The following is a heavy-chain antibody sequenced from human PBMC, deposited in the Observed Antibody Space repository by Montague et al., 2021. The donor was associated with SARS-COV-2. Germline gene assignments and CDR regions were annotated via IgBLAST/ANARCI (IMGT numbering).Heavy chain of an antibody. CDR1: GDCMSHCY. Sequence: SETLSLTCTGDGDCMSHCYRGWIRQPPGKTLDRIGYSYSSGGTKYNPSLKSRVTISVDTSKNQFSLKLSSVTAADTAVYYCARHALGYFDWLNEGYFDYWGQGTLVPVSS. J-gene: IGHJ4*02. V-gene: IGHV4-59*08. CDR3: ARHALGYFDWLNEGYFDY. CDR2: SYSSGGT. D-gene: IGHD3-9*01.